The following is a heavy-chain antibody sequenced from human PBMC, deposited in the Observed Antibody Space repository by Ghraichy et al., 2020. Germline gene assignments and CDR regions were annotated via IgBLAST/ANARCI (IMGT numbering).Heavy chain of an antibody. CDR2: IYYSGST. V-gene: IGHV4-61*01. D-gene: IGHD1-1*01. J-gene: IGHJ6*02. Sequence: SETLSLTCTVSGGSVSSGSYYWSWIRQPPGKGLEWIGYIYYSGSTNYNPSLKSRVTISVDTSKNQFSLKLSSVTAADTAVYYCARDGNWNGGGYYYGMDVWGQGTTVTVSS. CDR3: ARDGNWNGGGYYYGMDV. CDR1: GGSVSSGSYY.